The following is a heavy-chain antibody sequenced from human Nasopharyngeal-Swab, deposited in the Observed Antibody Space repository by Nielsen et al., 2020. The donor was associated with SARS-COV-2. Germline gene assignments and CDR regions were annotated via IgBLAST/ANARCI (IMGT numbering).Heavy chain of an antibody. V-gene: IGHV4-59*01. J-gene: IGHJ6*02. CDR1: GGSISSYY. CDR2: IYYSGST. CDR3: AREYYGMDV. Sequence: SETLSLTYTISGGSISSYYWTWIRQPPGKGLEWIGYIYYSGSTNYNPSLKSRVTISVDTSKNQFSLKLTSVTAADTAVYYCAREYYGMDVWGQGTTVTVSS.